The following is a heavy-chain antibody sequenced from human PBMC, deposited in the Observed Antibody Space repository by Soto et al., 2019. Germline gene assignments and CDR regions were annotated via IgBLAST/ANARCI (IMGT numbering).Heavy chain of an antibody. CDR3: ARAGYSRRWYKRLKCFDP. CDR2: IYYSGST. D-gene: IGHD6-13*01. V-gene: IGHV4-31*03. J-gene: IGHJ5*02. CDR1: GGSISSGGYY. Sequence: SHTSTVAGGSISSGGYYWSWNRQHPGKGLEWIGYIYYSGSTYYNPSLKSRVTISVDTSKNQFSLKLSSVTAADTAVYYCARAGYSRRWYKRLKCFDPWGQGTLVTGSS.